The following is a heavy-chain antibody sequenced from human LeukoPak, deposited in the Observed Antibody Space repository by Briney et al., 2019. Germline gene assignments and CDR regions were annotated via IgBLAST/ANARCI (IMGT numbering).Heavy chain of an antibody. V-gene: IGHV3-9*01. CDR3: AKKSGTSSSLDY. D-gene: IGHD6-6*01. Sequence: GGSLRLSCAASGFSFPDSAMHWVRQAPGKGPEWVSVISWNSGTIAYADSVKGRFTISRDNAKNSLYLQMNSLRPEDTAFYYYAKKSGTSSSLDYWGQGTLVTVSS. CDR1: GFSFPDSA. CDR2: ISWNSGTI. J-gene: IGHJ4*02.